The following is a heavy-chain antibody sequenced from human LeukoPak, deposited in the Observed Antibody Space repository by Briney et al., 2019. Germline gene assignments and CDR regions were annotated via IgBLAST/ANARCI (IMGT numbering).Heavy chain of an antibody. J-gene: IGHJ3*02. D-gene: IGHD3-22*01. CDR2: IYPGDSDT. CDR1: GYSFTSYW. CDR3: ARPKAYYYDSSGYYSDAFDI. Sequence: GESLKISCKGSGYSFTSYWIGWVRQMPGKGLEWMGIIYPGDSDTRYSPSFQGQVTISADKYISTAYLQWSSLKASDTAMYYCARPKAYYYDSSGYYSDAFDIWGQGTMVTVSS. V-gene: IGHV5-51*01.